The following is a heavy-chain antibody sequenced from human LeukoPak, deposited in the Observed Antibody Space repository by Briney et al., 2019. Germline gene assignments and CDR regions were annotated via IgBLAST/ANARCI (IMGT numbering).Heavy chain of an antibody. CDR2: IYTSGST. CDR1: GGSISNRSYY. CDR3: ARALSPGYSGSYFDY. Sequence: SETLSLTCTVSGGSISNRSYYWNWIRRPAGKGLEWIGRIYTSGSTNYNPSLKSRVTISVDTSKNQFSLKLNSVTAADTAVYYCARALSPGYSGSYFDYWGQGTLVTVSS. D-gene: IGHD1-26*01. V-gene: IGHV4-61*02. J-gene: IGHJ4*02.